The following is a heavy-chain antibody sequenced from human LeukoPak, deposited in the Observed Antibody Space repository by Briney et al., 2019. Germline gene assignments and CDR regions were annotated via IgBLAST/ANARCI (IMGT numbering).Heavy chain of an antibody. Sequence: PGGSLRLSCAASGLSLSNFWMHWVRQAPGKGLEWVAIISKDGNEIKYVDSVKGRFTLSRDNAKNSVYLQMNSLRTEDTALYYCVTDGDKCNDCEYWGQGTLVTVSS. D-gene: IGHD7-27*01. CDR2: ISKDGNEI. CDR3: VTDGDKCNDCEY. CDR1: GLSLSNFW. J-gene: IGHJ4*02. V-gene: IGHV3-7*01.